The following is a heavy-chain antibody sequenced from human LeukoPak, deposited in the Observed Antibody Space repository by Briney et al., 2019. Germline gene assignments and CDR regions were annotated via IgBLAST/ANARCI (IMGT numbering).Heavy chain of an antibody. CDR3: ARGRYCSSTSCLNYYCYYGMDV. CDR2: INHSGST. J-gene: IGHJ6*02. V-gene: IGHV4-34*01. Sequence: SETLSLTCAVYGGSFSDYYWTWIRQTPGKGLEWIGEINHSGSTNYNPSLKSRVTISVDTSKNQFSLKLSSVTAADTAVYYCARGRYCSSTSCLNYYCYYGMDVWGQGTTVTVSS. D-gene: IGHD2-2*01. CDR1: GGSFSDYY.